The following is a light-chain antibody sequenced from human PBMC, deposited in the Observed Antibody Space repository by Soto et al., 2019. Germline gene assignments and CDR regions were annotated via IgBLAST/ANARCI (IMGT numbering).Light chain of an antibody. V-gene: IGKV3-20*01. J-gene: IGKJ1*01. CDR2: GAS. CDR3: QQYGSSPS. CDR1: QSVSSSY. Sequence: EIVLTQSPGTLSLSPGERATLSCRASQSVSSSYLAWYQQKPGQAPRLPIYGASSRATGIPDRFSGSGSGTDFTLTISRLEPEDFAVYYCQQYGSSPSFGQGAKVE.